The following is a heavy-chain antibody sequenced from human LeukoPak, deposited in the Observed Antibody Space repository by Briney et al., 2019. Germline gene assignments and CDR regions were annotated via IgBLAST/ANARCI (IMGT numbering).Heavy chain of an antibody. CDR3: ARDRNAGYYYYGMDV. Sequence: SETLSLTCAVYGGSFSVYYWSWLRQPPGKGLEWIGEINHSGSTNYNPSLKSRVTISVDTSKNQFSLKLSSVTVADTAVYYCARDRNAGYYYYGMDVWGQGTTVTVSS. CDR2: INHSGST. J-gene: IGHJ6*02. CDR1: GGSFSVYY. V-gene: IGHV4-34*01.